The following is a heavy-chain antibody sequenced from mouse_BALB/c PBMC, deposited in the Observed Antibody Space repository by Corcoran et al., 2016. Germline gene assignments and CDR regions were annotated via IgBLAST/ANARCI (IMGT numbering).Heavy chain of an antibody. CDR2: INTYTGEP. CDR1: GYTFTNYG. J-gene: IGHJ3*01. V-gene: IGHV9-3-1*01. CDR3: ATGAWFAY. D-gene: IGHD4-1*01. Sequence: QIQLVQSGPELKKPGETVKISCKASGYTFTNYGMNWVKQAPGRGLKWMGWINTYTGEPTYADDFKGRFAFSLETSASTAYLQINNLKNEDTATYFCATGAWFAYWGQGTLVTVSA.